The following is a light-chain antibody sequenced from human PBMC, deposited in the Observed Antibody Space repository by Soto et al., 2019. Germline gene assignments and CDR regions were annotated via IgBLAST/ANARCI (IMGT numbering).Light chain of an antibody. V-gene: IGKV1-12*01. J-gene: IGKJ4*01. CDR3: KQTNFFPLT. Sequence: DIQLTQSPSSVSASVGDRVIITCRASQSISNWLAWYQQKPGKAPKLLIYAASSLHSGVPSRFTGSGSGPDFTLTISGLQLEDFATYYCKQTNFFPLTFGGGTKVEIK. CDR1: QSISNW. CDR2: AAS.